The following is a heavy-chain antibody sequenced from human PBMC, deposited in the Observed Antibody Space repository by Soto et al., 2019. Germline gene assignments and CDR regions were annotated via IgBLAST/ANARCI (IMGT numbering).Heavy chain of an antibody. CDR3: ARATWIQLWAASYYFDY. CDR1: GYTFTSYG. D-gene: IGHD5-18*01. J-gene: IGHJ4*02. CDR2: ISAYNGNT. Sequence: ASVKVSCKASGYTFTSYGISWVRQAPGQGLEWMGWISAYNGNTNYAQKLQGRVTMTTDTSTSTAYMELRSLRSDDTAVYYCARATWIQLWAASYYFDYWGQGTLVTVSS. V-gene: IGHV1-18*01.